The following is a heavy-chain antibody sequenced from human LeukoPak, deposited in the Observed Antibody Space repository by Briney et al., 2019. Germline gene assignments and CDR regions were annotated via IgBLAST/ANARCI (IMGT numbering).Heavy chain of an antibody. Sequence: GASVKVSCKASGYTFTSYGISWVRQAPGQGLEWMGWISAYNGNTNYAQKLQGRVTMTTDTSTSTAYMELRSLRSDDTAVYYCAKCRGPMTTVTTASAFDIWGQGTMVTVSS. D-gene: IGHD4-11*01. CDR2: ISAYNGNT. CDR3: AKCRGPMTTVTTASAFDI. CDR1: GYTFTSYG. J-gene: IGHJ3*02. V-gene: IGHV1-18*01.